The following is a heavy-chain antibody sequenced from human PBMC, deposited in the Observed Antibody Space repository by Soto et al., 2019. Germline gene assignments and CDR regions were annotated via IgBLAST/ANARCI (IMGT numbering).Heavy chain of an antibody. D-gene: IGHD2-15*01. CDR2: IYPGPSDT. CDR3: ARLAITVCIGHKRHGIGSVHSVKEV. V-gene: IGHV5-51*01. CDR1: GDTFTGYW. Sequence: PGVSLRIPRQCSGDTFTGYWSGCVRQMPGKGLEWMGIIYPGPSDTRYNASFQAEDNISADNSISPAYLQWSSLKASDTAMYYCARLAITVCIGHKRHGIGSVHSVKEVLVHGTTVLVFS. J-gene: IGHJ6*01.